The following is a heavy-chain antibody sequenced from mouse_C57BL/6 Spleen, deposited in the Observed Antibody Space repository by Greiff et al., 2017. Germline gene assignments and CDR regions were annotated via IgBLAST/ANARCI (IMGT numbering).Heavy chain of an antibody. J-gene: IGHJ4*01. CDR2: LHPHSGST. D-gene: IGHD2-2*01. CDR3: ARGRSEGIYYCYDGDAMDY. V-gene: IGHV1-64*01. CDR1: GYTFTSYW. Sequence: QVQLQQPGAELVKPGASVKLSCKASGYTFTSYWMHWVKQRPGPGLEWIGMLHPHSGSTNYNEKFKSKATLTVDKSSSTAYMQLSSLTSEDSAFYYCARGRSEGIYYCYDGDAMDYWGQGTAVTVSS.